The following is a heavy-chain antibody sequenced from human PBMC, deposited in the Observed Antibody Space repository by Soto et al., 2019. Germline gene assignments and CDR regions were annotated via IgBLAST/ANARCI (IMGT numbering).Heavy chain of an antibody. CDR2: INAGNGNT. D-gene: IGHD1-20*01. CDR1: GYTFTSYA. CDR3: ASSGITGTEGFDP. V-gene: IGHV1-3*01. Sequence: QVQLVQSGAEVKKPGASVKVSCKASGYTFTSYAMHWVRQAPGQRLEWMGWINAGNGNTKYSQKFQGRVTMTRDTTASTAYMELRSLRSEDTAVYYCASSGITGTEGFDPWGQGTLVTVSS. J-gene: IGHJ5*02.